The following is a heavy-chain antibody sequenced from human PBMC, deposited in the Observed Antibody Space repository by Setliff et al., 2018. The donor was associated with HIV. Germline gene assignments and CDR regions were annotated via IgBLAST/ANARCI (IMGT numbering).Heavy chain of an antibody. CDR1: GVSITGHY. V-gene: IGHV4-59*11. CDR3: ARGGSMTTLNN. CDR2: TYYRVNS. J-gene: IGHJ4*02. Sequence: PSETLSLTCAVSGVSITGHYWSWMRQPPGKGLEWIGFTYYRVNSNINPSLKSRVTISIDASKNQFSLKLSSVTAADTAFYYCARGGSMTTLNNWGQGTLVTVSS. D-gene: IGHD4-4*01.